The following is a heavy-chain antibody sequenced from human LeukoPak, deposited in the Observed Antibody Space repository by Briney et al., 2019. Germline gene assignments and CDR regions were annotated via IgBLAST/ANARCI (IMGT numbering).Heavy chain of an antibody. Sequence: GGSLRLSCAASGFTFSSYGMHWVRQAPGKGLEWVAVIAYDGSKKYYADSVKGRFTLSRDNSKNTLYLQMNSLRAEDTAVYYCAKELGGYGGNLWPDYWGQGTLVTVSS. CDR2: IAYDGSKK. D-gene: IGHD4-23*01. J-gene: IGHJ4*02. CDR1: GFTFSSYG. CDR3: AKELGGYGGNLWPDY. V-gene: IGHV3-30*18.